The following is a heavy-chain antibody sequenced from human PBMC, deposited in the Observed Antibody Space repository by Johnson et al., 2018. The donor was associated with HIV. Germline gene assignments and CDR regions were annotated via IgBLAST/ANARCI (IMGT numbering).Heavy chain of an antibody. CDR3: TTAIFGVIVHAFDI. D-gene: IGHD3-3*01. V-gene: IGHV3-15*04. J-gene: IGHJ3*02. CDR1: GFTFSHAW. CDR2: IESKADGGAA. Sequence: VQLVESGGGLVKPGGSLRLSCAASGFTFSHAWMSWVRQAPGKGLEWVGHIESKADGGAADYAAPLEGRLTISRDDSKSTLYLQMNSLKTEDTAVYYCTTAIFGVIVHAFDIWGQGTMVTVSS.